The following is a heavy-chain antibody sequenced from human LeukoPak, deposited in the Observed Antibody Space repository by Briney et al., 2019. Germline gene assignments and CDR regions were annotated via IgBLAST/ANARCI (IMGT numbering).Heavy chain of an antibody. CDR1: GFTLSSYE. Sequence: GGSLRLSCAASGFTLSSYEMNWVRQAPGKGLEWVSYISSSGSTIYYADSVKGRFTISRDNAKNSLYLQMNSLRAEDTAVYYCARASLRYFDWLLGTGMDVWGKGTTVTVSS. CDR3: ARASLRYFDWLLGTGMDV. V-gene: IGHV3-48*03. D-gene: IGHD3-9*01. CDR2: ISSSGSTI. J-gene: IGHJ6*04.